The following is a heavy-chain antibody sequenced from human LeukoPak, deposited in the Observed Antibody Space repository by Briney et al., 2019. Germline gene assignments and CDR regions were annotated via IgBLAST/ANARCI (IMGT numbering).Heavy chain of an antibody. CDR2: IIPIFGTA. D-gene: IGHD3-10*01. CDR1: GGTFSSYA. V-gene: IGHV1-69*05. CDR3: ARDSLRRTMVRGVISSWFDP. J-gene: IGHJ5*02. Sequence: SVKVSCKASGGTFSSYAISWVRQAPGQGLEWMGGIIPIFGTANYAQKFQGRVTITTDESTSTAHMELSSLRSEDTAVYYCARDSLRRTMVRGVISSWFDPWGQGTLVTVSS.